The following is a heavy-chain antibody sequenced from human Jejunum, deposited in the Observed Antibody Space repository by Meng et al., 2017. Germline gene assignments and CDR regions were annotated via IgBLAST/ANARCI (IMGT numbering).Heavy chain of an antibody. Sequence: QVQLQGSGPGLVTPSETLSLTCTVSSASMNPYYWSWIRQPPGKGLEWIGYIHYSGSTDYNPSLQSRLTISVDTSKNHFSLKLMSVTAADTAVYYCARGNGWHDYWGQGTLVTVSS. D-gene: IGHD6-19*01. J-gene: IGHJ4*02. CDR2: IHYSGST. CDR1: SASMNPYY. CDR3: ARGNGWHDY. V-gene: IGHV4-59*01.